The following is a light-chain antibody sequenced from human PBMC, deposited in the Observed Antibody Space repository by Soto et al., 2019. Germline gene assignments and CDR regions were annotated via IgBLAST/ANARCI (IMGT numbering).Light chain of an antibody. V-gene: IGLV1-47*01. J-gene: IGLJ2*01. CDR1: TSSIGSNY. CDR2: SNN. CDR3: ATWDDDLYTPI. Sequence: QSVLTQPPSASGTPGQRVTISCSGSTSSIGSNYVYWYQQLPGTAPKLLIYSNNQRPSGVPDRFSGSKSGTSASLAITGLRSDDEADYYCATWDDDLYTPIIGGGTKLTVL.